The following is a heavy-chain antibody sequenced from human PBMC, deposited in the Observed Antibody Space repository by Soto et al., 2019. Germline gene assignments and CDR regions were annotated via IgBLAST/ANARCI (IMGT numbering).Heavy chain of an antibody. D-gene: IGHD3-10*01. V-gene: IGHV3-23*01. CDR2: ISGSGGST. J-gene: IGHJ5*02. CDR1: GFTFSSYA. Sequence: PGGSLRLSCAASGFTFSSYAMSWVRQAPGKGLEWVSAISGSGGSTYYADSVKGRFTISRDNSKNTLYLQMNSLRAEDTAVYYCAKDLVLVRGAQPHNWFDPWGQGTLVTVSS. CDR3: AKDLVLVRGAQPHNWFDP.